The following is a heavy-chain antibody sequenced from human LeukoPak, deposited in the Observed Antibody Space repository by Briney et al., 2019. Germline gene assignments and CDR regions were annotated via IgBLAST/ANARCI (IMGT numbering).Heavy chain of an antibody. V-gene: IGHV3-66*01. Sequence: PGGSLRLSCAASESIVSGNYMTWVRQAPGEGLEWLSVIYTGGGTYYADSVKGRFTISRDTSKTTVYLQMNSLRGDDTAIYYCAHYDFWSGHALDIWGQGTMVTVSS. CDR2: IYTGGGT. CDR3: AHYDFWSGHALDI. CDR1: ESIVSGNY. J-gene: IGHJ3*02. D-gene: IGHD3-3*01.